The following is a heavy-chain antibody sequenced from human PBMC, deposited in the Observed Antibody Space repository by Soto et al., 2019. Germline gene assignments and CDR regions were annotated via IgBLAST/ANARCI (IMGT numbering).Heavy chain of an antibody. CDR2: IKQDVSKK. V-gene: IGHV3-7*05. Sequence: EVQMVESGGGLVQTGGSLRLSCEASGFTFSNYGMSWVRQAPGRGLEWVANIKQDVSKKYSVDSVKGRFTISRDNAKNSLYLQMNSLRAEDTAVYYCASQVGTTTVFDYWGQGTLVTVSS. J-gene: IGHJ4*02. CDR1: GFTFSNYG. D-gene: IGHD1-26*01. CDR3: ASQVGTTTVFDY.